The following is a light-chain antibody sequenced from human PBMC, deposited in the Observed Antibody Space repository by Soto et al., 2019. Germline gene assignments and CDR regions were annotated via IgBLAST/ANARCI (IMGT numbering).Light chain of an antibody. Sequence: IQMTQSPSTLSASVGARVTITCRASQSINAWLAWYQQKPGKAPKLLIYDVSTLDSGVPSRFSGSASGTEFTLTISSLESDDFATYYCQQYHRYSTFGQGTKVDI. CDR1: QSINAW. CDR2: DVS. J-gene: IGKJ1*01. CDR3: QQYHRYST. V-gene: IGKV1-5*01.